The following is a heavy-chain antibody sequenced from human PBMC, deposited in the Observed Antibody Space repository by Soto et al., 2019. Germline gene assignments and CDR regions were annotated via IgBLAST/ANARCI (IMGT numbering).Heavy chain of an antibody. V-gene: IGHV4-39*07. CDR1: GVSISGSSYY. Sequence: SETLSLTCTVSGVSISGSSYYWGWIRQPPGKGLEWIGSIYYSGSTNYNPSLKSRVTISVDTSKNQFSLKLSSVTAADTAVYYWASLTIAVAGYWFDPWGQGTLGTAPQ. CDR2: IYYSGST. D-gene: IGHD6-19*01. CDR3: ASLTIAVAGYWFDP. J-gene: IGHJ5*02.